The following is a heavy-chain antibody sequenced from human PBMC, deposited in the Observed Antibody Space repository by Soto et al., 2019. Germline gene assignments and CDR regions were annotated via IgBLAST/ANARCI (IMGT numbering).Heavy chain of an antibody. CDR2: IYHGGTT. Sequence: SETLSLTCTVSGYSISSVSYWALIRQPPGKGPEWIASIYHGGTTFYNPSLKSRITISVDTSNNQFSLKLTSVTAADTAVYYCASVHVMVVAGSTFDYRGNGTLATVPS. V-gene: IGHV4-38-2*02. CDR3: ASVHVMVVAGSTFDY. D-gene: IGHD6-19*01. J-gene: IGHJ4*01. CDR1: GYSISSVSY.